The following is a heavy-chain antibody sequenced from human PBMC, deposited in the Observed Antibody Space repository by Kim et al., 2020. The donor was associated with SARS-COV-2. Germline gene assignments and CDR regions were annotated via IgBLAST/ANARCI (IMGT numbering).Heavy chain of an antibody. CDR3: AKARGAAVAGTIDY. CDR1: GFTFSSYA. CDR2: IYSGGSST. V-gene: IGHV3-23*03. J-gene: IGHJ4*02. D-gene: IGHD6-19*01. Sequence: GGSLRLSCAASGFTFSSYAMSWVRQAPGKGLEWVSVIYSGGSSTYYADSVKGRFTISRDNSKNTLYLQMNSLRAEDTAVYYCAKARGAAVAGTIDYWGQGTLVTVSS.